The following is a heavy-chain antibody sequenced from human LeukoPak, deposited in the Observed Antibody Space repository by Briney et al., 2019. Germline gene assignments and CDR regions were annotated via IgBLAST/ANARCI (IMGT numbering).Heavy chain of an antibody. CDR2: INTNTGNP. D-gene: IGHD2-2*01. J-gene: IGHJ5*02. CDR3: ARDPRYCSSTSCYGFAFGWFDP. V-gene: IGHV7-4-1*02. Sequence: ASVKVSCKASGYTFTSYAMNWVRQAPGQGLEWMGWINTNTGNPTYAQGFTGRFVFSLDTSVSTAYLQISSLKAEDTAVYYCARDPRYCSSTSCYGFAFGWFDPWGQGTLVTVSS. CDR1: GYTFTSYA.